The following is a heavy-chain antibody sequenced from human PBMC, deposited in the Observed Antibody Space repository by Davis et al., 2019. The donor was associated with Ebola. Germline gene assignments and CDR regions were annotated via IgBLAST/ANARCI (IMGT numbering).Heavy chain of an antibody. D-gene: IGHD3-10*01. CDR3: AMGAYYDSGNYYRPDY. V-gene: IGHV3-23*01. CDR2: ISGSGESI. Sequence: GSLRLSCAASGFTFSTYGMTWVRQAPGKGLEWVSSISGSGESIYYIDSVKGRFTISRDNSKNTVYLQMNSLRGEDTAVYYCAMGAYYDSGNYYRPDYWGQGTLVTVSS. CDR1: GFTFSTYG. J-gene: IGHJ4*02.